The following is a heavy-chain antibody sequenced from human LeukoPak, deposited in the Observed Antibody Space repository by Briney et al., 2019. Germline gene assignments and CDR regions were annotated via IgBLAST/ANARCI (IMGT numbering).Heavy chain of an antibody. CDR1: GFTFSNYA. V-gene: IGHV3-21*01. J-gene: IGHJ4*02. CDR3: ARANPILDY. Sequence: AGGSLRLSCAASGFTFSNYAMTWVRQAPGKGLEWVSSISSSSSYIYYADSVKGRFTISRDNAKNSLYLQMNSLRAEDTAVYYCARANPILDYWGQGTLVTVSS. D-gene: IGHD2-21*01. CDR2: ISSSSSYI.